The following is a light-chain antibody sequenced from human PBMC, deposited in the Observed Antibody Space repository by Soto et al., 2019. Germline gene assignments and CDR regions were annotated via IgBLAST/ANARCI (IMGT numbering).Light chain of an antibody. CDR3: LQEYNYPLT. J-gene: IGKJ4*01. CDR2: TAS. Sequence: AIQMTQSPSSLSASVGDRVTITCRASQGIRVDLGWYQVKPGKAPKLLIYTASNLQSGVPSRFSGIGFGTVFTFTFNSLQPEDFATYYCLQEYNYPLTFGGGTKGDIK. V-gene: IGKV1-6*01. CDR1: QGIRVD.